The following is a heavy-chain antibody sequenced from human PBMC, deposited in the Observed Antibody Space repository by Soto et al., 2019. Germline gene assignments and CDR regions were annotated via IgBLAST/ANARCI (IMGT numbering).Heavy chain of an antibody. Sequence: PSETLSLTCTVSRGSISSFGYYWGWIRQSPGKGLEWIGYIQNSGKTYYNPSLKSRVTISVDTSKNQFSLKLSSVTAADTAVYYCARGVYCGGACYSGTDYWGQGTLVTVSS. CDR3: ARGVYCGGACYSGTDY. J-gene: IGHJ4*02. CDR1: RGSISSFGYY. CDR2: IQNSGKT. D-gene: IGHD2-21*02. V-gene: IGHV4-31*03.